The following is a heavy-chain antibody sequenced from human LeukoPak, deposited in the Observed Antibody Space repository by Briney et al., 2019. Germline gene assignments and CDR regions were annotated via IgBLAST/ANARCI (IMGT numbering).Heavy chain of an antibody. D-gene: IGHD3-22*01. CDR2: IYPGDSDT. J-gene: IGHJ4*02. V-gene: IGHV5-51*01. CDR3: AKPHYYEGIGYYFDY. CDR1: GYSFINYW. Sequence: GESLKISCKGSGYSFINYWIGWVRQMPGKGLEWMGIIYPGDSDTRYSPSFQGQVTISADKSISTAYLQWSSLKASDTAMYYCAKPHYYEGIGYYFDYWGQGSLVTVSS.